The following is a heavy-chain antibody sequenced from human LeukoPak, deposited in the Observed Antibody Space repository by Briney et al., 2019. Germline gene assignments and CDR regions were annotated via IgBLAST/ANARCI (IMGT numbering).Heavy chain of an antibody. CDR2: INSDGIST. CDR3: AKARYCDSTTCRHYGMDV. Sequence: GGSLRLSCAASGFTFSNYWMHWVRQAPGKGLVWVSHINSDGISTSYADSVKGRFTISRDNAKNTLYLQMNSLRAEDTAVYYCAKARYCDSTTCRHYGMDVWGQGTTVTVSS. CDR1: GFTFSNYW. V-gene: IGHV3-74*01. J-gene: IGHJ6*02. D-gene: IGHD2-2*01.